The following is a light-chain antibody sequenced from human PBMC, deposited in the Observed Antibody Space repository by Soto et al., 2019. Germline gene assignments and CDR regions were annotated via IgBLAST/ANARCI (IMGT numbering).Light chain of an antibody. CDR1: SSDVGAYNL. CDR2: EVT. V-gene: IGLV2-14*01. CDR3: SSYTSSNTPYV. J-gene: IGLJ1*01. Sequence: QSALAQPASVSGSPGQSITISCTGSSSDVGAYNLVSWYQHHPGKAPKLILYEVTTRPSGVSSRFSGSKSGNTASLTISGLQADDEANYYCSSYTSSNTPYVFGTGTKVTVL.